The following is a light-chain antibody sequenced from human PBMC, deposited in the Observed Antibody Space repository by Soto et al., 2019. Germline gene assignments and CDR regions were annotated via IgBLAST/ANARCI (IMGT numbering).Light chain of an antibody. CDR2: DNN. J-gene: IGLJ2*01. CDR3: GTWDSSRSANVV. V-gene: IGLV1-51*01. Sequence: QSVLTQPPSVSAAPGQKVTISCSGSSSNIGNNYVSWYQQLPGTAPKLLIYDNNKRPSGIPDRFSGSKSGTSATLGITGLQTGDEADYYCGTWDSSRSANVVFGGGTKLTVL. CDR1: SSNIGNNY.